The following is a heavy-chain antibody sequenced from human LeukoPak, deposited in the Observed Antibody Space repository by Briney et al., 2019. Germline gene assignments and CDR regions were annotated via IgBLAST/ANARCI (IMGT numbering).Heavy chain of an antibody. CDR2: IYFSGST. V-gene: IGHV4-59*01. J-gene: IGHJ4*02. D-gene: IGHD3-22*01. Sequence: SETLSLTCTVSGGSISSYYWSWIRQPPGKGLEWIGFIYFSGSTNYNPSLKSRVTISIDTSKNQFSLRLSSVTAADTAVYYCARGSSGYYYFDYWGQGTLVTVSS. CDR3: ARGSSGYYYFDY. CDR1: GGSISSYY.